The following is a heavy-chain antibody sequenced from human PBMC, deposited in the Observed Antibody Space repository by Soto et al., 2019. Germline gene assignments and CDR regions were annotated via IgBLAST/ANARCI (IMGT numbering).Heavy chain of an antibody. D-gene: IGHD3-3*01. CDR2: IYYSGST. CDR1: GGCISSYY. V-gene: IGHV4-59*01. Sequence: PSETLSLTCTVSGGCISSYYWSWIRQPPGKGLEWIGYIYYSGSTNYNPSLKSRVTISVDTSKNQFSLKLSSVTAADTAVYYCARDNDFWSQGTLVTVSS. J-gene: IGHJ4*02. CDR3: ARDNDF.